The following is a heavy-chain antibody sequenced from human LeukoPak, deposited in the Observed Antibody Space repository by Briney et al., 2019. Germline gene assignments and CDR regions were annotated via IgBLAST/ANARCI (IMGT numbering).Heavy chain of an antibody. CDR3: ARGQDGSGYLRFDY. CDR2: INPNSGGT. CDR1: GYTFTGYY. Sequence: ASVKVSCQASGYTFTGYYMHWVRQAPGQRLEWMGWINPNSGGTNYAQKFQGRVTMTRDTSISTAYMELSRLRSDDTAVYYCARGQDGSGYLRFDYWGQGTLVTVSS. V-gene: IGHV1-2*02. J-gene: IGHJ4*02. D-gene: IGHD3-3*01.